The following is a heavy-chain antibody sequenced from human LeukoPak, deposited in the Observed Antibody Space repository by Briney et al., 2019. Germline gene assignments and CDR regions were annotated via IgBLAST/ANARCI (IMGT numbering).Heavy chain of an antibody. CDR2: INSDGSST. CDR3: ARDPLLTTQLAKRAFDI. J-gene: IGHJ3*02. Sequence: GGSLRLSCAASGFTFSNYWMHWVRQAPGKGLVWVSRINSDGSSTSYADSVKGRFTISRDNAKNSLCLQMNSLRAEDTALYYCARDPLLTTQLAKRAFDIWGQGTMVTVSS. CDR1: GFTFSNYW. V-gene: IGHV3-74*01. D-gene: IGHD4-11*01.